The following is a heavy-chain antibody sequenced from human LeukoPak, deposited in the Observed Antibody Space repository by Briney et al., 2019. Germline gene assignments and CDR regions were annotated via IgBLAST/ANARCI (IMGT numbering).Heavy chain of an antibody. Sequence: SETLSLTCTVSGGSISSSSYYWGWIRQPPGKGLEWIGSIYYSGSTYYNPSLKSRVTILVDTSKNQFSMKLSYVTAADTAVYYCGIVVVVAAVDYWGQGTLVTVSS. CDR2: IYYSGST. CDR1: GGSISSSSYY. CDR3: GIVVVVAAVDY. D-gene: IGHD2-15*01. V-gene: IGHV4-39*07. J-gene: IGHJ4*02.